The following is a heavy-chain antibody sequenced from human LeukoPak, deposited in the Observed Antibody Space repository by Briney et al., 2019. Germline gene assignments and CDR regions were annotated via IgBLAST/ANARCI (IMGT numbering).Heavy chain of an antibody. CDR3: ARDPPRHVQVPCY. J-gene: IGHJ4*02. CDR2: IKQDGSEK. D-gene: IGHD5-24*01. CDR1: GFTFSSYW. Sequence: GGSLRLSCAASGFTFSSYWMNWARQAPGKGLEWVANIKQDGSEKYYVDSVKGRFTISRDNSKNSLYLQMNSLRAEDTAVYYCARDPPRHVQVPCYWGQGTRVTVSS. V-gene: IGHV3-7*03.